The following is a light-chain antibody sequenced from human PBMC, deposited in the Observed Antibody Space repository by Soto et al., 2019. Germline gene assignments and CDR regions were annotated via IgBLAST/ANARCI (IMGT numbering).Light chain of an antibody. J-gene: IGLJ1*01. V-gene: IGLV2-14*01. CDR1: SSDVGGYDY. Sequence: QSVLTQPASVSGSPGQSIAISCPGTSSDVGGYDYVSWYQQQPDKAPKLMIYEVTKRPSGASNRFSGSKSGNTASLTISGLQAEDEADYYCSSHTSGSTRVFGTGTKVTVL. CDR3: SSHTSGSTRV. CDR2: EVT.